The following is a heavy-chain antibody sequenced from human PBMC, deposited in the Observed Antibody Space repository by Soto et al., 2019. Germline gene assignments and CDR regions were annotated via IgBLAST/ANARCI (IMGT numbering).Heavy chain of an antibody. CDR1: GGSFSGYY. J-gene: IGHJ6*03. CDR2: INHSGST. V-gene: IGHV4-34*01. CDR3: ARVRTYYYYYMDV. Sequence: PSETLSLTCAVYGGSFSGYYWSWIRQPPGKGLEWIGEINHSGSTNYNPSLKSRVTISVDTSKNQFPLKLSSVTAADTAVYYCARVRTYYYYYMDVWGKGTTVTVSS.